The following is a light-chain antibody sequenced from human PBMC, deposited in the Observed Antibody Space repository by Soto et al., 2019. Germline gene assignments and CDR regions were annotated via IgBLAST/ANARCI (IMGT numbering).Light chain of an antibody. Sequence: EIVLTQSPGTLSLSPGERATLSCRARQSVSNNYLAWYQQKPGQAPRLLIYGASNRATGIPDRFSGSGSGTDFTLTISRLEPQDFALYYCQQYGSSVQFGGGTKVDIK. J-gene: IGKJ4*02. CDR2: GAS. V-gene: IGKV3-20*01. CDR1: QSVSNNY. CDR3: QQYGSSVQ.